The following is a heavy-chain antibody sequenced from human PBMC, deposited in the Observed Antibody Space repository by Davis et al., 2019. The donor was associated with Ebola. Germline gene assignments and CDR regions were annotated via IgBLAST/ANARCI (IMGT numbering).Heavy chain of an antibody. J-gene: IGHJ6*02. D-gene: IGHD3-10*01. CDR2: INHSGST. Sequence: MPSETLFLTCAVYGGSFSGYYWSWIRQPPGKGLEWIGEINHSGSTNYNPSLKSRVTISVDTSKNQFSLKLSSVTAADTAVYYCARTLGYGSGSYYYYYGMDVWGQGTTVTVSS. CDR3: ARTLGYGSGSYYYYYGMDV. CDR1: GGSFSGYY. V-gene: IGHV4-34*01.